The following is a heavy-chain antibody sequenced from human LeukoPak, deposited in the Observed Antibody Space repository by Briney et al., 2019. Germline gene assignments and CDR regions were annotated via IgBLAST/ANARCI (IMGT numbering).Heavy chain of an antibody. CDR1: GGSISSYY. CDR2: IYISGST. Sequence: SETLSLTCTVSGGSISSYYWSWIRQPAGKGLEWIGRIYISGSTNYNPSLKSRVTMSVDTSKNQFSLKLSSVTAADTAVYYCARETYYYDSSGYYSDLYYFDYWGQGTLVTVSS. D-gene: IGHD3-22*01. J-gene: IGHJ4*02. CDR3: ARETYYYDSSGYYSDLYYFDY. V-gene: IGHV4-4*07.